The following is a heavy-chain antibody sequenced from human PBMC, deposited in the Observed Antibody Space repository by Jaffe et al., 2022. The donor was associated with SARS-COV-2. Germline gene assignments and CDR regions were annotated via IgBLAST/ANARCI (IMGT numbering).Heavy chain of an antibody. V-gene: IGHV1-69*01. D-gene: IGHD3-10*01. CDR3: ARAKTRPGSGSPIEYYYYYYYMDV. CDR1: GGTFSSYA. Sequence: QVQLVQSGAEVKKPGSSVKVSCKASGGTFSSYAISWVRQAPGQGLEWMGGIIPIFGTANYAQKFQGRVTITADESTSTAYMELSSLRSEDTAVYYCARAKTRPGSGSPIEYYYYYYYMDVWGKGTTVTVSS. CDR2: IIPIFGTA. J-gene: IGHJ6*03.